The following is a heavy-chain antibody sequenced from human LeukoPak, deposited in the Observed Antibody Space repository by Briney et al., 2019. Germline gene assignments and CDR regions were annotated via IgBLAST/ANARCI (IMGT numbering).Heavy chain of an antibody. CDR3: ARGYCSSTSCYYYYGMDV. CDR2: INHSGST. J-gene: IGHJ6*02. V-gene: IGHV4-34*01. Sequence: SETLSLTCAVYGGSFSGYYWRWIRQPPGKGLEWIGEINHSGSTNYNPSLKSRVTISVDTSKNQFSLKLSSVTAADTAVYYCARGYCSSTSCYYYYGMDVWGQGTTVTVSS. D-gene: IGHD2-2*01. CDR1: GGSFSGYY.